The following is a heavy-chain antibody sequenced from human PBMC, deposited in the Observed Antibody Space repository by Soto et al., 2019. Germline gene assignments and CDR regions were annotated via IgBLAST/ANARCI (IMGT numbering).Heavy chain of an antibody. J-gene: IGHJ6*02. Sequence: KTSETLSLTCAVSGGSISSSNWWSWVRQPPGKGLEWIGEIYHSGSTNYNPSLKSRVTISVDKSKNQFSLKLSSVTAADTAVYYCAREFKPVVYGMDVWGQGTTVTVSS. CDR1: GGSISSSNW. CDR3: AREFKPVVYGMDV. CDR2: IYHSGST. V-gene: IGHV4-4*02.